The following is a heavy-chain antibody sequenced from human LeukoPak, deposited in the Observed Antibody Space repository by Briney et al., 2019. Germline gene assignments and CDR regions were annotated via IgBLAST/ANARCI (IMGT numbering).Heavy chain of an antibody. D-gene: IGHD5-18*01. V-gene: IGHV3-23*01. CDR2: ISGSGGST. Sequence: PGGSLRLSCAASGFTFSSYAMSWVRQAPGKGLEWVSAISGSGGSTYYADSVKGRFTISRDNSKNTLYLQMNSLRAEDTAVYYCAKNAHTAMVTGSYYYYYYMDVWGKGTTVTVSS. CDR3: AKNAHTAMVTGSYYYYYYMDV. J-gene: IGHJ6*03. CDR1: GFTFSSYA.